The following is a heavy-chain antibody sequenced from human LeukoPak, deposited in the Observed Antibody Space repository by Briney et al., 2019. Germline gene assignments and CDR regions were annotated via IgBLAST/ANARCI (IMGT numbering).Heavy chain of an antibody. V-gene: IGHV4-4*09. J-gene: IGHJ4*02. Sequence: SETLSLTCTVSGASIPSSYYWSWIRQPPGKGLECIGYISASGNTNYNPSLKSRVTISVDTSKSQFSLNLSSVTAADTAIYYCARLPGGGSYWGYFDYWGQGNLVTVSS. D-gene: IGHD1-26*01. CDR1: GASIPSSYY. CDR3: ARLPGGGSYWGYFDY. CDR2: ISASGNT.